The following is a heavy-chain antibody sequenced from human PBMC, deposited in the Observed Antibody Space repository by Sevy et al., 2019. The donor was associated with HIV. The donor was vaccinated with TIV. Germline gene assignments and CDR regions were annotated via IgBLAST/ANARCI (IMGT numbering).Heavy chain of an antibody. V-gene: IGHV3-66*04. J-gene: IGHJ4*02. D-gene: IGHD5-18*01. Sequence: GGSLRLSCAASGFPVSSNYMSWVRQAPGKGLEWVSVMYSDGSTYHADSVKGRFTISRDNSKNTLYLQMNSLRVEDTAVYYCARRKSGYGYGLDYWGQGTLVTVSS. CDR1: GFPVSSNY. CDR2: MYSDGST. CDR3: ARRKSGYGYGLDY.